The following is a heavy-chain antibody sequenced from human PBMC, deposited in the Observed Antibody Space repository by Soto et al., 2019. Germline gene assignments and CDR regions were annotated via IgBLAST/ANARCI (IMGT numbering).Heavy chain of an antibody. CDR3: ARGKESLWFGESYDY. D-gene: IGHD3-10*01. Sequence: SETLSLTCTVSGGSINNYYWTWIRQPPGKGLEWIGYIYYNGRTSYSPSLKSRVSISVDTSKNQFSLKLSSVSAADTAVYYCARGKESLWFGESYDYWGQGTLVTVSS. J-gene: IGHJ4*02. CDR2: IYYNGRT. CDR1: GGSINNYY. V-gene: IGHV4-59*13.